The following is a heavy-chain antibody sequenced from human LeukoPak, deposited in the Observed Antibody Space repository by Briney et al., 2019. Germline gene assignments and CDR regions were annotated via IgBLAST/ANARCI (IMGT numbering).Heavy chain of an antibody. J-gene: IGHJ4*02. D-gene: IGHD3-22*01. CDR3: ARGKKYSSGYYYYFDY. V-gene: IGHV4-34*01. Sequence: SETLSLTCAVYGGSFGGYYWSWIRQPPGKGLEWIGEINHSGSTNYNPSLKSRVTISVDTSKNQFSLKLSSVTAADTAVYYCARGKKYSSGYYYYFDYWGQGTLVTVSS. CDR1: GGSFGGYY. CDR2: INHSGST.